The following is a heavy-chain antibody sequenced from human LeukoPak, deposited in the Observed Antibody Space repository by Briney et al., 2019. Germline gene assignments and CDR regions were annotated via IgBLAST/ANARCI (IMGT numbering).Heavy chain of an antibody. J-gene: IGHJ3*02. CDR3: ARDRYYDSTGGNAFDI. CDR1: GYTFTSYG. V-gene: IGHV1-18*01. D-gene: IGHD3-22*01. CDR2: ISAYNGNT. Sequence: ASVKVSCKASGYTFTSYGISWVRQAPGQGLEWMGWISAYNGNTTYAQKLQGRVTMTTDTSTSTAYMELRSLRSDDTAVYYCARDRYYDSTGGNAFDIWGQGTMVTVSS.